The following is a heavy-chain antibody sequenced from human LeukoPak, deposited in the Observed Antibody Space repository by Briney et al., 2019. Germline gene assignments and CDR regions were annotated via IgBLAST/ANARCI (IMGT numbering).Heavy chain of an antibody. CDR2: INSDGSST. D-gene: IGHD3-22*01. V-gene: IGHV3-74*01. Sequence: PGGSLRLSCAASGFTFSMYWMHWVRHAPGKGLVWVSRINSDGSSTNYADSVKGRFTISRDNAKNTLYLQMNSLRAEDTAVYYCARSDSSAYGNYWGQGTLVTVSS. J-gene: IGHJ4*02. CDR1: GFTFSMYW. CDR3: ARSDSSAYGNY.